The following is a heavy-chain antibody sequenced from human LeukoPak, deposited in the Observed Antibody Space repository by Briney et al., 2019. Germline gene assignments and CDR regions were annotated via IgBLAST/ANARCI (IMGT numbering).Heavy chain of an antibody. V-gene: IGHV3-9*01. D-gene: IGHD6-13*01. CDR1: GFTFDGYA. CDR3: AKDIRAYSSSWYYFDY. J-gene: IGHJ4*02. Sequence: PGRSLRLSCAASGFTFDGYAMHWVRQAPGKGLEWVSGISWNSGSIGYADSVKGRFTISRDNAKNSLYLQMNSLRAEDTALYYCAKDIRAYSSSWYYFDYWGQGTLVTVSS. CDR2: ISWNSGSI.